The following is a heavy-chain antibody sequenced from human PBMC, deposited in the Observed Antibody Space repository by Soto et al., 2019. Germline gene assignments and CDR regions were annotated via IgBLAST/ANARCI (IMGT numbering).Heavy chain of an antibody. Sequence: ASVKVSCKASGYTFTSYGISWVRQAPGQGFEWMGWISAYNGNTNYAQKLQGRVTMTTDTSTSTAYMELRSLRSDDTAVYYCASQVGELSSYYYYGMHVRGQGTTVTVSS. CDR1: GYTFTSYG. D-gene: IGHD3-16*02. V-gene: IGHV1-18*01. CDR2: ISAYNGNT. J-gene: IGHJ6*02. CDR3: ASQVGELSSYYYYGMHV.